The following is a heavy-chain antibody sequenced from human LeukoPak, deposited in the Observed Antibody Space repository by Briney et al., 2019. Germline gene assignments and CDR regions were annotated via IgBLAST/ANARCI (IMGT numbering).Heavy chain of an antibody. V-gene: IGHV4-38-2*02. Sequence: SETLSLTCTVSGYSISSGYYWGWIRQPPGKGLEWIGSIYYSGSTYYNPSLKSRVTISVDTSKNQFSLKLSSVTAADTAVYYCARDYPTYYYDSSGYYLTPGFAFDIWGQGTMVTVSS. CDR1: GYSISSGYY. D-gene: IGHD3-22*01. J-gene: IGHJ3*02. CDR3: ARDYPTYYYDSSGYYLTPGFAFDI. CDR2: IYYSGST.